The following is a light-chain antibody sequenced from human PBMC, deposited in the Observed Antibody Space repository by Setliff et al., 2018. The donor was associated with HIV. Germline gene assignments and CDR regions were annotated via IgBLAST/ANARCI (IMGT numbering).Light chain of an antibody. CDR3: CSNTGSNTYV. Sequence: SVLTQPASVSGSPGQSITISCTGTSSDIGRYNLVSWYQQYPGKAPKLMIYQATKRPSGVSNRFSGSKSGNTASLTISGLQAEDEADYYCCSNTGSNTYVFGSGTKVTV. J-gene: IGLJ1*01. CDR1: SSDIGRYNL. V-gene: IGLV2-23*01. CDR2: QAT.